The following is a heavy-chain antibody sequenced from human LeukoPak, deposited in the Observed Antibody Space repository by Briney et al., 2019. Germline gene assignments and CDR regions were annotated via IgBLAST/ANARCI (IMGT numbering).Heavy chain of an antibody. V-gene: IGHV4-59*01. J-gene: IGHJ4*02. CDR3: ARFAYCGGHCWYYFDY. CDR1: SDSISGYY. CDR2: IYSSGST. D-gene: IGHD2-21*02. Sequence: SETLSLTCIVSSDSISGYYWSWIRQPPGKGLEWLGYIYSSGSTNYNPSLNSRVTISVDTSKNQFSLKLSSVTAADTAVYYCARFAYCGGHCWYYFDYWGQGTLVTVSS.